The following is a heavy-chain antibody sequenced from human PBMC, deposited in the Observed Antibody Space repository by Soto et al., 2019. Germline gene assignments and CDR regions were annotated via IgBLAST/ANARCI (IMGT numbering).Heavy chain of an antibody. D-gene: IGHD4-4*01. CDR2: VSDSGST. CDR1: GGSVSSSNYY. Sequence: PSETLSLTCTVSGGSVSSSNYYWNWIRQPPGKGLEWIGFVSDSGSTDYNPSLRSRVTMSLDTSKNHFSLKLISVTAADTAVYYCARAARDDYSRGWGIFYYYALDVWGQGTTVTVSS. CDR3: ARAARDDYSRGWGIFYYYALDV. V-gene: IGHV4-61*03. J-gene: IGHJ6*01.